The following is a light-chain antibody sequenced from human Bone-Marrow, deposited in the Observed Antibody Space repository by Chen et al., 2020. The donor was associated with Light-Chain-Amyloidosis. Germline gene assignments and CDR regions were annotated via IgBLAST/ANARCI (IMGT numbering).Light chain of an antibody. Sequence: QSALTQPASVSGSPGQSITISCTGTSSDVGGYNYVSWYQHHPGKAPKLMIYYVSNRPSGVTNRCSGSKSGNTASLTISVLQAEDEADYYCSSYTSSSTHPVCGGGTQLTFL. CDR2: YVS. CDR3: SSYTSSSTHPV. J-gene: IGLJ7*01. CDR1: SSDVGGYNY. V-gene: IGLV2-14*03.